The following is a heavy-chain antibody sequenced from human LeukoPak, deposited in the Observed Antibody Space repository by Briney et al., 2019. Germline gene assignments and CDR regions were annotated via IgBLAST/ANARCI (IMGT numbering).Heavy chain of an antibody. CDR1: GFTFSSYW. V-gene: IGHV3-7*05. D-gene: IGHD3-10*01. CDR2: VKDDESEK. CDR3: ARDYGSGYVDY. Sequence: GGSLRLSCAASGFTFSSYWMSWVRQAPGKGLEWVASVKDDESEKYYVDSVKGRFTISRDNAKNSLYLQMNSLRADDTAVYYCARDYGSGYVDYWGQGTLVTASS. J-gene: IGHJ4*02.